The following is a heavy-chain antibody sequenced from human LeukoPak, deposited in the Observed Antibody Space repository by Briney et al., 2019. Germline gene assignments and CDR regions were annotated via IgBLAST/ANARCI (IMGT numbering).Heavy chain of an antibody. J-gene: IGHJ4*02. CDR1: GFSFNRHG. Sequence: PGGSLRLSRAASGFSFNRHGMHWVRQAPGKGLEWVAVIWYDGSNEYYADSVKGRFTISRDSSKNTLHLEMNSLRAEDTSVYYCAKVPAGTFDYWGQGTLVTVSS. CDR3: AKVPAGTFDY. V-gene: IGHV3-33*06. CDR2: IWYDGSNE. D-gene: IGHD6-13*01.